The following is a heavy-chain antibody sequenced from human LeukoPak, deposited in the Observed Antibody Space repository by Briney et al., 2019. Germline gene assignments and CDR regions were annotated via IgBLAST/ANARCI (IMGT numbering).Heavy chain of an antibody. J-gene: IGHJ4*02. V-gene: IGHV4-34*01. CDR2: INHSGGT. CDR3: ARLRDGYNSVTDY. Sequence: SETLSLTCAVYGGSFSGYYWSWIRQPPGKGLEWIGEINHSGGTNYNPSLKSRVTISVDTSKNQFSLKLSSVTAADTAVYYCARLRDGYNSVTDYWGQGTLVTVSS. D-gene: IGHD5-24*01. CDR1: GGSFSGYY.